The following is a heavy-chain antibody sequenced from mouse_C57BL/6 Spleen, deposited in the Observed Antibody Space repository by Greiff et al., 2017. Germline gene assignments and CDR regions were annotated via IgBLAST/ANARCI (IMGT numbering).Heavy chain of an antibody. CDR1: GYTFTGYW. V-gene: IGHV1-55*01. D-gene: IGHD2-2*01. CDR3: ARDGVTTAYFDY. CDR2: IYPGSGST. Sequence: QVQLQQPGAELVKPGASVKMSCKASGYTFTGYWITWVKQRPGQGLEWIGDIYPGSGSTNYNEKFKGKATLTVDTSSSTAYMQLSSLTSEDSAVYYGARDGVTTAYFDYWGQGTTLTVSS. J-gene: IGHJ2*01.